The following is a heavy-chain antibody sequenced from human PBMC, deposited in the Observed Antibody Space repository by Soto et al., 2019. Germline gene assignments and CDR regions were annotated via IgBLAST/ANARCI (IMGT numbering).Heavy chain of an antibody. V-gene: IGHV5-51*01. J-gene: IGHJ6*02. CDR1: GYSFTSYW. Sequence: GESLKISCKGSGYSFTSYWVGWVRQMPGKGLEWMGITYPGDSDTRYSPSFQGQVTISADKSISTAYLQWSSLKASDTAMYYCARLGPIAAADPTGYYYYGMDVWGQGTTVTVSS. D-gene: IGHD6-13*01. CDR3: ARLGPIAAADPTGYYYYGMDV. CDR2: TYPGDSDT.